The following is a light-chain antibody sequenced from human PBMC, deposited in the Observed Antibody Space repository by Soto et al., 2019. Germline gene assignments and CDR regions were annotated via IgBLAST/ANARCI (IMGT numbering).Light chain of an antibody. CDR2: EVS. Sequence: QSVLTQPPSASGSPGQSVTISCTGTSSDVGGYNYVSWYQQHPGKAPKLMIYEVSKRPSGVPDRFSGSKSGNTASLTVSGLQAEDEADYYFSSYVGSNNLVFGGGTKLTVL. J-gene: IGLJ3*02. CDR1: SSDVGGYNY. CDR3: SSYVGSNNLV. V-gene: IGLV2-8*01.